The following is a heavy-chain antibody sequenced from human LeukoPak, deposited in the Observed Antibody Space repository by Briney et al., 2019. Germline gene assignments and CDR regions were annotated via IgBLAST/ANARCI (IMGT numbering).Heavy chain of an antibody. D-gene: IGHD3-10*01. CDR3: ARLLAGGSGSSFIDY. CDR2: IYYSGST. Sequence: KPSETLSLTCTVSGGSISSSSYYWGWIRQPPGKGLEWIGSIYYSGSTYYNPSLKSRVTISVDTSKNQFSLKLSSVTAADTAVYYCARLLAGGSGSSFIDYWGQGTLVTVSP. J-gene: IGHJ4*02. CDR1: GGSISSSSYY. V-gene: IGHV4-39*07.